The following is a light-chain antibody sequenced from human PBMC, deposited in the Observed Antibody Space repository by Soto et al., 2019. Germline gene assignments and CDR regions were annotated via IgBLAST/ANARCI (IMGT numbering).Light chain of an antibody. CDR1: QSVSRSY. V-gene: IGKV3-20*01. Sequence: EIVLTQSPGTLSLSPGERATLSCRASQSVSRSYLAWYKQKPGQAPRLLIYGASSRPTGIPDRFSGSGSGTDFTLTISRLEPEDFAVYYCQQYGSSQEVTFGPGTKVDIK. J-gene: IGKJ3*01. CDR2: GAS. CDR3: QQYGSSQEVT.